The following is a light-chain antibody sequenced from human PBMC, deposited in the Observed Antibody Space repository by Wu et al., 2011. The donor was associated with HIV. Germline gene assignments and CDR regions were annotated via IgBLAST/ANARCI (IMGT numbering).Light chain of an antibody. CDR2: DAS. CDR3: QYRTT. Sequence: IVLTQSPATLYLSPGDRATLSCRASQSIGNYLAWYQQKPGQTPRLLFFDASNRATGIPPRFSGRGSETDFTLTISSLESEDFALYYCQYRTTFGQGTRLESK. CDR1: QSIGNY. V-gene: IGKV3-11*01. J-gene: IGKJ5*01.